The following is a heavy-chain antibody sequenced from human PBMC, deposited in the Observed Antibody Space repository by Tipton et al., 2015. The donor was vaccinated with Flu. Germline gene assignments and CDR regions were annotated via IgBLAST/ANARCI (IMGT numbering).Heavy chain of an antibody. CDR2: IKQDGSEK. V-gene: IGHV3-7*01. CDR3: ARDGGTTLVTQGYLDY. J-gene: IGHJ4*01. CDR1: GFTFSSYW. D-gene: IGHD4-23*01. Sequence: SLRLSCTASGFTFSSYWMSWVRQAPGKGLAWVANIKQDGSEKYYVDSVDSVKGRFTISRDNAKNSLYLQVNSLRAEDTAVYYCARDGGTTLVTQGYLDYWGQGTLVTVSS.